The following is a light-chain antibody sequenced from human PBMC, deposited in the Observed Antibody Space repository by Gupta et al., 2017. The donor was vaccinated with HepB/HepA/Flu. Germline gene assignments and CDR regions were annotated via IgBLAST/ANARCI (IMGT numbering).Light chain of an antibody. CDR1: SSDVGGYNY. V-gene: IGLV2-14*03. CDR3: SSYSSSSTLV. CDR2: DVS. J-gene: IGLJ2*01. Sequence: QSALTPSASVSGSPGQSITISCTGSSSDVGGYNYVSWYQQVPGKAPKVMIYDVSNRPSGVSNRFSGSKSGNTASLTISGLQAEDEADYYCSSYSSSSTLVFGGGTKLTVL.